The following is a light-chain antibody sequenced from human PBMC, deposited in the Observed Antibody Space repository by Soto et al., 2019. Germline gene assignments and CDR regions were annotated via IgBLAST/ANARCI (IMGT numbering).Light chain of an antibody. V-gene: IGLV2-14*01. CDR1: SSDVGGYNY. CDR3: SSYTTSRTRVV. CDR2: DVS. J-gene: IGLJ2*01. Sequence: QSALTQPASVSGSPGQSITISCTGTSSDVGGYNYVSWYQQHPGKAPKLMIYDVSNRPSGVSNRFSGSKSGNTASLTISGLQAEEEADYYCSSYTTSRTRVVFGGGTKVTVL.